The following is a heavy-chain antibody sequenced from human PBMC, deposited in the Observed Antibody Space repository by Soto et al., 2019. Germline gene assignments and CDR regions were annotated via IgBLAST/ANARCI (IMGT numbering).Heavy chain of an antibody. CDR2: IYYSGST. J-gene: IGHJ6*03. D-gene: IGHD3-10*01. Sequence: SETLSLTCTVSGGSISSYYWSWIRQPPGKGLEWIGYIYYSGSTNYNPSLKSRVTISVDTSKNQFSLKLSSVTAADTAVYYCARHMGYYYMDVWGKGTTVTVSS. CDR3: ARHMGYYYMDV. CDR1: GGSISSYY. V-gene: IGHV4-59*08.